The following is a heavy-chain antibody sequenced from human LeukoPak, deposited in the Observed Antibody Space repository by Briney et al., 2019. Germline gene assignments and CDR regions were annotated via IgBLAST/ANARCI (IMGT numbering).Heavy chain of an antibody. CDR2: INPNSGGT. J-gene: IGHJ6*03. Sequence: GASVKVSCKASGYTFTGYYMHWVRQAPGQGLEWMGWINPNSGGTNYAQKFQGRVTMTRDTSISTAYMELSRLRSDDTAVYYCASNYYGSGSYRVYMDVWGKGTTVTVSS. CDR1: GYTFTGYY. V-gene: IGHV1-2*02. CDR3: ASNYYGSGSYRVYMDV. D-gene: IGHD3-10*01.